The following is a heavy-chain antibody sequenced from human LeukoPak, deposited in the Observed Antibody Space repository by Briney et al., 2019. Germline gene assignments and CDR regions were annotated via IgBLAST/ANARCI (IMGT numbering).Heavy chain of an antibody. CDR2: INPSGGST. V-gene: IGHV1-46*01. J-gene: IGHJ4*02. Sequence: ASVKVSCKASGYTFTSYYMHWVRQAPGQGLEWMGIINPSGGSTSYAQKFQGRVTMTRDTSTSTVYMELSSLRSEDTAVYYCARSPNYYDSSGYFDYWGQGTLVTVSS. CDR3: ARSPNYYDSSGYFDY. D-gene: IGHD3-22*01. CDR1: GYTFTSYY.